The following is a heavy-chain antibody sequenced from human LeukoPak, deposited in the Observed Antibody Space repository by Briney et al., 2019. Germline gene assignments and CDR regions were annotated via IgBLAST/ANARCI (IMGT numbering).Heavy chain of an antibody. CDR2: ISYDGSNK. Sequence: GRSLRLSCAASGFTFSSYAMHWVRQAPGKGLEWVAVISYDGSNKYYADSVKGRFTISRDNSKNTLYLQMNSLRAEDTAVYYCARAGVRGVIGPPVVYWGQGTLVAVSS. D-gene: IGHD3-10*01. V-gene: IGHV3-30-3*01. CDR3: ARAGVRGVIGPPVVY. CDR1: GFTFSSYA. J-gene: IGHJ4*02.